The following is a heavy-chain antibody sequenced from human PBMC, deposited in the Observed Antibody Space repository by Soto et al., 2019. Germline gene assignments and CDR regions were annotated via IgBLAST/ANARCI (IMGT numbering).Heavy chain of an antibody. CDR3: TRAAWFPYLSFY. CDR2: ISSSGSTA. CDR1: GFTFSRFE. V-gene: IGHV3-48*03. D-gene: IGHD3-10*01. J-gene: IGHJ4*02. Sequence: PGGSLRLSCAASGFTFSRFELHWVRQAPGKGLEWISYISSSGSTAYYASSVEGRFTISRDIANNSVYLQMDSLRAEDTALYYCTRAAWFPYLSFYWGQGALVTVSS.